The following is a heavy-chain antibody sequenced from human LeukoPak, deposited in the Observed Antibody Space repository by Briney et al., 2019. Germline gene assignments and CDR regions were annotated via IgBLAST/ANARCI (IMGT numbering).Heavy chain of an antibody. CDR1: GGSISSSGYY. V-gene: IGHV4-39*01. CDR3: ARQILGDHRLYYFDY. J-gene: IGHJ4*02. CDR2: IYYSGIT. D-gene: IGHD2-21*02. Sequence: KPSETLSLTCTVSGGSISSSGYYWGWIRQPPGKGLEWIGSIYYSGITYCNPSLKSRVTISVDTSKNQFSLKLISVTAADTAVFYCARQILGDHRLYYFDYWGQGTLVTVSS.